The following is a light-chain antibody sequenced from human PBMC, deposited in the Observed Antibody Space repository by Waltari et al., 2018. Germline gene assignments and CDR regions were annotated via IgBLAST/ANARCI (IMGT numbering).Light chain of an antibody. CDR3: QQYYSPPLT. J-gene: IGKJ1*01. Sequence: DIVMTQSPDSLAVSLGARDTINCKSSQSLLYRSNNKHYLAWYQQKPGQPPKLLIYWASTRESGVPDRFSGSGSGTDFTLTISSLQAEDVAVYYCQQYYSPPLTFGQGTKVEV. CDR1: QSLLYRSNNKHY. V-gene: IGKV4-1*01. CDR2: WAS.